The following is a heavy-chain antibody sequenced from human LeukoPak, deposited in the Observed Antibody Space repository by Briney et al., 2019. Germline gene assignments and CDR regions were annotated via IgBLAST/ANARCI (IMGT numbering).Heavy chain of an antibody. CDR2: IYSDGST. CDR1: GFTVSSNY. D-gene: IGHD2-8*01. J-gene: IGHJ4*02. V-gene: IGHV3-53*01. Sequence: PGGSLRLSCAASGFTVSSNYMSWVRQPPGKGLEWVSIIYSDGSTYYPDSVKGRFTVSRDNSKNTLYLQMNSLRADDTAVYFCAGGSLVWQFDYWGQGTLVAVSS. CDR3: AGGSLVWQFDY.